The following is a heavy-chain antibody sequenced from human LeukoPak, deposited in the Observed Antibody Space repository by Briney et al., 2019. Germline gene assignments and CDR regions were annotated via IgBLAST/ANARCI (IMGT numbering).Heavy chain of an antibody. CDR2: INPSGGGT. CDR3: ASLSGQVITMVRGVLGY. CDR1: GYTFTNYY. V-gene: IGHV1-46*01. J-gene: IGHJ4*02. D-gene: IGHD3-10*01. Sequence: ASVKVSCKASGYTFTNYYMHWVRQAPGQGLEWMGIINPSGGGTSYAQKFQGRLTMTRDTSTTTVYMELSRLRSDDTAVYYCASLSGQVITMVRGVLGYWGQGTLVTVSS.